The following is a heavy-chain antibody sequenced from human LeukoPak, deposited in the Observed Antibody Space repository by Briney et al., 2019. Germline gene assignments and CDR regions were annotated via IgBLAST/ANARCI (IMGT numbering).Heavy chain of an antibody. D-gene: IGHD2-2*01. CDR1: GYTFTSYY. CDR2: INPSGDST. V-gene: IGHV1-46*01. Sequence: ASVKVSCKASGYTFTSYYIHWVRQAPGQGLEWMRIINPSGDSTTYAQKFQGRVTMTRDTSTNTVYLELSSLTSEDTALYYCTRGNIVVVPAAPPAYWGQGTLVTVSS. J-gene: IGHJ4*02. CDR3: TRGNIVVVPAAPPAY.